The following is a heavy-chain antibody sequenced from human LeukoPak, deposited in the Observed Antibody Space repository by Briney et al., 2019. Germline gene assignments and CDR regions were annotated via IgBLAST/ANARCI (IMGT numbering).Heavy chain of an antibody. CDR1: GYTFTDYY. D-gene: IGHD6-6*01. V-gene: IGHV1-2*02. CDR3: ARTSIAARRADFDY. J-gene: IGHJ4*02. CDR2: INSNSGGT. Sequence: ASVKDSCKTSGYTFTDYYIHWMRQAPGQGLEWMGWINSNSGGTSYAQKFQGRVTLTRDTPTRTAFMELNRLTSDDTAVYYCARTSIAARRADFDYWGQGTVVTVSS.